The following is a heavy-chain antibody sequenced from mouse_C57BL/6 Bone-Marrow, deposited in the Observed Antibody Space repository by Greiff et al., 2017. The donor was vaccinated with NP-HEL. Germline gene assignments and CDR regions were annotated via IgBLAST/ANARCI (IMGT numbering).Heavy chain of an antibody. CDR3: ARYYGNRYAMDY. D-gene: IGHD1-1*01. CDR2: IYPGSGNT. J-gene: IGHJ4*01. Sequence: VQLKESGAELVRPGASVKLSCKASGYTFTDYYINWVKQRPGQGLEWIARIYPGSGNTYYNEKFKGKATLTAEKSSSTAYMQLSSLTSEDSAVYFCARYYGNRYAMDYWGQGTSVTVSS. V-gene: IGHV1-76*01. CDR1: GYTFTDYY.